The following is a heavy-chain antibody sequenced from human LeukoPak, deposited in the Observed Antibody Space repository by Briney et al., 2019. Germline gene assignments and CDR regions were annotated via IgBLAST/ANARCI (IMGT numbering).Heavy chain of an antibody. J-gene: IGHJ4*02. V-gene: IGHV4-39*01. CDR3: ARGNIGSSSAMDS. D-gene: IGHD6-6*01. CDR2: IYFSGST. CDR1: GGPISSSSYY. Sequence: PSETLSLTCTVSGGPISSSSYYWGWIRQPPGKGLEWIGSIYFSGSTYYNPSLKSRLTISVDTSKNQFSLKLSSVTAADTAVYYCARGNIGSSSAMDSWGQGTLVTVSS.